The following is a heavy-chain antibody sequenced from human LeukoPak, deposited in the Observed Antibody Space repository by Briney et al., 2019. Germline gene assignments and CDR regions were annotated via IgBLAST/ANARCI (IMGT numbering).Heavy chain of an antibody. V-gene: IGHV4-39*01. CDR3: AKRYGDDLPRYLDY. J-gene: IGHJ4*02. Sequence: PSETLSLTCTVSGGSISSSSHCWGWIRQPPRRGLEWIGRMFYDGRTYYNPTLKSRVTISVDTSTNQFSLKLSSVTAADTAAYYCAKRYGDDLPRYLDYWGQGTLVTVSS. CDR1: GGSISSSSHC. CDR2: MFYDGRT. D-gene: IGHD4-17*01.